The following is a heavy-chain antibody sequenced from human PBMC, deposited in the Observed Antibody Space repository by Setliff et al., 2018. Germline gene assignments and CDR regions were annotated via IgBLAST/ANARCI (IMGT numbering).Heavy chain of an antibody. J-gene: IGHJ6*03. CDR3: ARTGTTYYYSCMDV. D-gene: IGHD3-22*01. CDR1: GGSISSSY. V-gene: IGHV4-59*08. Sequence: SETLSLTCTVSGGSISSSYWSWLRQPPGKGLEWIGYVSYGGSTKYNPSLESRVTISLDAPKNQFSLKLTSVTAADTAVYYCARTGTTYYYSCMDVWGKGTTVTVSS. CDR2: VSYGGST.